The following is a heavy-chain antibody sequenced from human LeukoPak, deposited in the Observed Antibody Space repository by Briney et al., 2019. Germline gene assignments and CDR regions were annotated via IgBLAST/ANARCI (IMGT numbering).Heavy chain of an antibody. V-gene: IGHV3-30*02. D-gene: IGHD1-26*01. Sequence: GGSLRLSCAASGFTFSSFGMHWVRQAPGRGLEWVALILYEDKYYADSVKGRFTISRDNSKNTLYLQMNSLRAEDTAVYYCVKDLGRYRNNCFDYWGQGTLVTVSS. CDR2: ILYEDK. J-gene: IGHJ4*02. CDR1: GFTFSSFG. CDR3: VKDLGRYRNNCFDY.